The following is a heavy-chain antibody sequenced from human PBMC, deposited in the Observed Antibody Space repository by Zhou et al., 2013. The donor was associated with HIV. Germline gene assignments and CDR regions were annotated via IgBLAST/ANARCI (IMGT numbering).Heavy chain of an antibody. V-gene: IGHV1-69*13. CDR3: ARVGAGWLQFNALDY. Sequence: QVQLVQSGAEVKKPGSSVKVSCKASGGTFNSYAVVWVRQAPGQGLEWMGGIIPIFGTANYAQKFQGRVTITADESTSTAYMELSSLRSEDTAVYYCARVGAGWLQFNALDYWGQGTLVTVSS. J-gene: IGHJ4*02. CDR2: IIPIFGTA. CDR1: GGTFNSYA. D-gene: IGHD5-12*01.